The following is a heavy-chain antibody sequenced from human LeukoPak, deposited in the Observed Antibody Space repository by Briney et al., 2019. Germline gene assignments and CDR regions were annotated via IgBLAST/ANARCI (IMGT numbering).Heavy chain of an antibody. J-gene: IGHJ3*02. V-gene: IGHV3-33*01. Sequence: GGSLRLSCAASGLTFRNYGMHWVRQAPGKGLEWVAVIWYDGSNKYYADSVKGRFTISRDNSKNTLYLQMNSLRAEDTAMYYCARARPDGSGGSWPDAFDIWGQGTMVTVSS. CDR1: GLTFRNYG. CDR2: IWYDGSNK. CDR3: ARARPDGSGGSWPDAFDI. D-gene: IGHD2-15*01.